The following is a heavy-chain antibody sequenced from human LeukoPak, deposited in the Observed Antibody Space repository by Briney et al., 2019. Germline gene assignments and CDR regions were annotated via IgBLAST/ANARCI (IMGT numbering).Heavy chain of an antibody. Sequence: SETLSLTCAVYGGSFSGYYWSWIRQPPGKGLEWIGEINHSGSTNYNPSLKSRVTISVDTSKNQFSLKLSSVTAADPAVYYCARGGGAQFDPWGQGTLVTVSS. CDR1: GGSFSGYY. D-gene: IGHD4-23*01. J-gene: IGHJ5*02. CDR2: INHSGST. V-gene: IGHV4-34*01. CDR3: ARGGGAQFDP.